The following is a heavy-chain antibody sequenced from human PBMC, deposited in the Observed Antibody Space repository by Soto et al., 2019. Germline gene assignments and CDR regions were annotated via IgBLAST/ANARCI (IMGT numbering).Heavy chain of an antibody. CDR3: AKGVVVATTSFQH. J-gene: IGHJ1*01. CDR1: GFTFSSYG. CDR2: ISYDGSDK. V-gene: IGHV3-30*18. D-gene: IGHD2-15*01. Sequence: QVQLVESGGGVVQPGRSRRLSCAASGFTFSSYGMHWVRQAPGKGLEWVAVISYDGSDKYYADSVKGRFTISRDNSNNTLYLQMDSLRAEDTAVYYGAKGVVVATTSFQHWGQGTLVTVSS.